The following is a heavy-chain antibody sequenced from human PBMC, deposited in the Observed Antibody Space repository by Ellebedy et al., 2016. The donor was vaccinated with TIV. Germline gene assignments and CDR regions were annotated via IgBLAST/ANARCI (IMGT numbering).Heavy chain of an antibody. CDR2: IRPDGSRT. CDR1: GFTFSSFW. J-gene: IGHJ4*02. Sequence: GESLKISCAASGFTFSSFWMSWVRQAPGKGLEWVANIRPDGSRTFSVDSMKGRFTTSRDNAKNSVFLQMDNLRVEDTAVYYCATTQNEWPFGNWGQGTLVTVSS. V-gene: IGHV3-7*01. D-gene: IGHD3-3*01. CDR3: ATTQNEWPFGN.